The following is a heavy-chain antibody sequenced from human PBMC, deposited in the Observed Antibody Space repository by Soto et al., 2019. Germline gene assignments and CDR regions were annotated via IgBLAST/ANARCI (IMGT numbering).Heavy chain of an antibody. CDR3: ARDRHCSGGSCYFHYFDY. V-gene: IGHV1-3*01. CDR1: GYTFTSYA. CDR2: INAGNGNT. D-gene: IGHD2-15*01. Sequence: RASVKVSCKASGYTFTSYAMHWVRQAPGQRLEWMGWINAGNGNTKYSQKIQGRVTITRDTSASTAYMELSSLRSEDTALYYCARDRHCSGGSCYFHYFDYWGQGTLVTVSS. J-gene: IGHJ4*02.